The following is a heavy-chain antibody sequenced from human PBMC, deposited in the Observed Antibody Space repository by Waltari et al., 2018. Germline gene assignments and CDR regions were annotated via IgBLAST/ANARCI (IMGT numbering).Heavy chain of an antibody. V-gene: IGHV3-48*01. CDR1: GFTFSSYS. CDR3: ARDELRVYCSGGSCSYYYYYYGMDV. Sequence: EVQLVESGGGLVQPGGSLRLSCAASGFTFSSYSMNWVRQAPGKGLEWVSYISSSSTIYYADSVKGRLTISRDKAKNSLYLQMNSLRAEDTAVYYCARDELRVYCSGGSCSYYYYYYGMDVWGQGTTVTVSS. J-gene: IGHJ6*02. CDR2: ISSSSTI. D-gene: IGHD2-15*01.